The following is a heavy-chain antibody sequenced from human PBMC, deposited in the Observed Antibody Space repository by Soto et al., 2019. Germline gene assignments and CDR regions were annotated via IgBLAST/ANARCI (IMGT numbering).Heavy chain of an antibody. V-gene: IGHV1-3*01. CDR3: ARNLVYYDFWSGYYDAFDI. CDR2: INAGNGNT. Sequence: ASVKVSCKASGYTFTSYAMHWVRQAPGQRLEWMGWINAGNGNTKYSPKFQGRVTITRDTSASTAYMELSSLRSEDTAVYYCARNLVYYDFWSGYYDAFDIWGQGTMVTVSS. CDR1: GYTFTSYA. D-gene: IGHD3-3*01. J-gene: IGHJ3*02.